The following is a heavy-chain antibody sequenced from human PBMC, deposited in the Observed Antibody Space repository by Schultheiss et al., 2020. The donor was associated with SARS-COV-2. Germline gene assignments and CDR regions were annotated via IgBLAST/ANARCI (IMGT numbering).Heavy chain of an antibody. CDR1: GGSFSDYY. V-gene: IGHV4-34*01. CDR3: ARRGYYGDRFDY. CDR2: INHSGST. Sequence: SQTLSLTCAVYGGSFSDYYWSWIRQPPGKGLEWIGEINHSGSTNYNPSLKSRVTISVDTSKKQFSLKLSSVTAADTAVYYCARRGYYGDRFDYWGQGTLVTVSS. J-gene: IGHJ4*02. D-gene: IGHD4-17*01.